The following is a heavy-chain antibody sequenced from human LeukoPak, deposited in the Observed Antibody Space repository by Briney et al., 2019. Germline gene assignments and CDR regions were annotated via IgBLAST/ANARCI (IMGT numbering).Heavy chain of an antibody. V-gene: IGHV3-23*03. CDR1: GFTFSSYA. CDR2: IYRGDIT. Sequence: PGGSLRLSCAASGFTFSSYAMSWVRQAPGKGLEWVSVIYRGDITYYADSVKGRFTISRDNSKNTLYLQMNSLRAEDTAVYYCARVGSSPVTGTVADYWGQGTLVTVSS. J-gene: IGHJ4*02. D-gene: IGHD6-19*01. CDR3: ARVGSSPVTGTVADY.